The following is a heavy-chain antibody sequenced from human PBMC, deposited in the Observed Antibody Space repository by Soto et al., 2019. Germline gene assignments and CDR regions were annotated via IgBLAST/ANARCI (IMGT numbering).Heavy chain of an antibody. CDR1: GFTFSSYA. J-gene: IGHJ4*02. CDR3: AKGGILDYYVSSGYGDY. D-gene: IGHD3-22*01. V-gene: IGHV3-23*01. Sequence: EVQLLESGGGLVQPGGSLRLSCAASGFTFSSYAMSWVRQAPGKGLEWVSAISGSGGSTYYADSVKGRFTISRDNSKNKLYLQMNSLRAEHTAVYYCAKGGILDYYVSSGYGDYWGQGTLVTVSS. CDR2: ISGSGGST.